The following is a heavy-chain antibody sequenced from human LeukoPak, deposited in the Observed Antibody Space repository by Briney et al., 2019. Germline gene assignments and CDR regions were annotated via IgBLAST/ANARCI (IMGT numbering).Heavy chain of an antibody. D-gene: IGHD3-16*01. CDR3: ATPGGELPFAH. CDR2: VIPFFGPA. J-gene: IGHJ4*02. CDR1: GDTFNNYS. V-gene: IGHV1-69*05. Sequence: SVKVSCKASGDTFNNYSINWVRQAPGQGLVWMGGVIPFFGPANYAQKFQGRVTITTDESTSTAYMELSSLTSDDTAVYYCATPGGELPFAHWGKGTLVTVSS.